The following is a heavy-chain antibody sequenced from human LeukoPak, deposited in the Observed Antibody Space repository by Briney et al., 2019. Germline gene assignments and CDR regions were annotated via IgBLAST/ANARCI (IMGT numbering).Heavy chain of an antibody. V-gene: IGHV1-18*04. J-gene: IGHJ6*03. Sequence: ASVKVSCKPSGYTFTSFGISWVRQAPGQGLEWMGWIGAYNGDTNYAQKLQGRVTMTTDTSTSTAYMELRSLRSDDTAVYYCERAAGNGFYCYYMDVWGKGTTVTVSS. D-gene: IGHD6-19*01. CDR1: GYTFTSFG. CDR3: ERAAGNGFYCYYMDV. CDR2: IGAYNGDT.